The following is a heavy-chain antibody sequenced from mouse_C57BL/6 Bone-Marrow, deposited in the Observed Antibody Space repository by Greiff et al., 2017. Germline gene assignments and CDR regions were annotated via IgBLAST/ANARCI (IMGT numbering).Heavy chain of an antibody. CDR3: ASGGVTGGFDY. Sequence: QVQLQQPGAELVMPGASVKLSCKASGYTFTSYWMHWVKQRPGQGLEWIGEIDPSDSYTNYNQKFKGKSTLTVDKSSSTAYMQLSRLTSEDSAVXYGASGGVTGGFDYWGQGTTLTVSS. D-gene: IGHD2-2*01. J-gene: IGHJ2*01. CDR1: GYTFTSYW. V-gene: IGHV1-69*01. CDR2: IDPSDSYT.